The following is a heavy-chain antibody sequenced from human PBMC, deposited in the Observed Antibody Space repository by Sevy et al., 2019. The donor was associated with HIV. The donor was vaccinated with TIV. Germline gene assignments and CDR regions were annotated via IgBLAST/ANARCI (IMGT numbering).Heavy chain of an antibody. CDR1: GFTFSSYR. V-gene: IGHV3-48*02. CDR3: ARDLDDYVWGSYRYFDY. Sequence: GGSLRLSCAASGFTFSSYRMNWVRQAPGKGLEWVSYISSSSSTIYYAYSVKGRFTISRDNAKNSLYLQMNSLRDEDTAVYYCARDLDDYVWGSYRYFDYWGQGTLVTVSS. CDR2: ISSSSSTI. J-gene: IGHJ4*02. D-gene: IGHD3-16*02.